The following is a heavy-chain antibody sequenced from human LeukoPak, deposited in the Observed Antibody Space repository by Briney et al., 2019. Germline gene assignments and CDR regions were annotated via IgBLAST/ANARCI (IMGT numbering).Heavy chain of an antibody. V-gene: IGHV1-2*06. J-gene: IGHJ4*02. CDR2: INPNSGGT. Sequence: ASVKVSCKASGYTFTGYYMHWVRQAPGQGLEWMGRINPNSGGTNYAQKFQGRVTMTRDTSISTDYMELSRLRSDDTAVYYCARDPYCSGGSCYDYWGQGTLVTVSS. CDR1: GYTFTGYY. CDR3: ARDPYCSGGSCYDY. D-gene: IGHD2-15*01.